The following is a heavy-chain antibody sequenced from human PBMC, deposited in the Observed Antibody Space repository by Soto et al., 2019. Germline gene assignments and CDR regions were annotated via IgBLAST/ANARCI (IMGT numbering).Heavy chain of an antibody. J-gene: IGHJ3*02. CDR3: AAGPTSEYYDSSSSLGAFDI. CDR1: GFRFTSSS. CDR2: IVVGSGNT. V-gene: IGHV1-58*01. D-gene: IGHD3-22*01. Sequence: ASVKVSCKASGFRFTSSSVQWVRQARGQRLEWIGWIVVGSGNTNYAQKFQERVTITRDMSTSTAYMELSSLRSEDTAVYYCAAGPTSEYYDSSSSLGAFDIWGQGTMVTVSS.